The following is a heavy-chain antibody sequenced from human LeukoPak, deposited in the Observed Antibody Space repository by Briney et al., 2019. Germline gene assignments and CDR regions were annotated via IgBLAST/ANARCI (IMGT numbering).Heavy chain of an antibody. CDR2: IKEDGSEK. Sequence: GGSLRLSCAASGFTVSSNYMSWVRQAPGKGLEWVANIKEDGSEKNCVDSVKGRFTISRDNAKNSLYLQMNSLRAEDTAVYYCARDAKWFDPWGQGTLVTVSS. CDR3: ARDAKWFDP. V-gene: IGHV3-7*03. J-gene: IGHJ5*02. CDR1: GFTVSSNY.